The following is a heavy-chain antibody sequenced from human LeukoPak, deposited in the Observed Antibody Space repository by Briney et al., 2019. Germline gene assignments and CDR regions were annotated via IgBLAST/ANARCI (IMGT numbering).Heavy chain of an antibody. J-gene: IGHJ3*02. CDR2: ISSSSSYI. CDR1: GFTFSSYS. V-gene: IGHV3-21*01. D-gene: IGHD1-1*01. CDR3: AREGTEAFDI. Sequence: GGSLRLSSAASGFTFSSYSMNWVRQAPGKGLEWVSSISSSSSYIYYADSVKGRFTISRDNAKNSLYLQMNSLRAEDTAVYYCAREGTEAFDIWGQGTMVTVSS.